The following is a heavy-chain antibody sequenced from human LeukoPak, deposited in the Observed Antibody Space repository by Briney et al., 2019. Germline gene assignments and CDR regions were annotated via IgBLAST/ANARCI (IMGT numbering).Heavy chain of an antibody. CDR1: GFSFSSNC. CDR3: ATGGAVAGRFAY. V-gene: IGHV3-7*01. D-gene: IGHD6-19*01. Sequence: GGSLRLSCAVSGFSFSSNCTSWVRQAPRKGLEWVAKIKEDGNEIYYVDSVKGRFTISRDNTKNSLFLQMNSLRAEDTAVYYCATGGAVAGRFAYWGQGTLVTVSS. CDR2: IKEDGNEI. J-gene: IGHJ4*02.